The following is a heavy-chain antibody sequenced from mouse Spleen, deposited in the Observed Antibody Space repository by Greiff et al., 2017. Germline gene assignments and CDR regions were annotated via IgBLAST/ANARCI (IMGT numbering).Heavy chain of an antibody. V-gene: IGHV1-15*01. D-gene: IGHD2-4*01. Sequence: VQLQQSGAELVRPGASVTLSCKASGYTFTDYEMHWVKQTPVHGLEWIGAIDPETGGTAYNQKFKGKAILTADKSSSTAYMELRSLTSEDSAVYYCTRRYDYPYYFDYWGQGTTLTVSS. CDR1: GYTFTDYE. CDR2: IDPETGGT. J-gene: IGHJ2*01. CDR3: TRRYDYPYYFDY.